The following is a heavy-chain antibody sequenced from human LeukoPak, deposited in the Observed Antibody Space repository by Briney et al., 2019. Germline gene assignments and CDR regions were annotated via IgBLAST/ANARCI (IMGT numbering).Heavy chain of an antibody. CDR3: ARAGGDYGDYFDY. CDR2: ISSSSSTI. CDR1: GFTFSSYS. J-gene: IGHJ4*02. Sequence: HPGGSLRLSCAASGFTFSSYSMNWVRQAPGKGLEWVSYISSSSSTIYYADSVKGRFTISGGNAKDSLYLQMNSLRDEDTAVYYCARAGGDYGDYFDYWGQGTLVTVSS. D-gene: IGHD4-17*01. V-gene: IGHV3-48*02.